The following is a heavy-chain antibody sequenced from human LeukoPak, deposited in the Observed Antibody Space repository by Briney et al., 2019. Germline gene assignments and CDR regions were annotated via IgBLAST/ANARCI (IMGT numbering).Heavy chain of an antibody. J-gene: IGHJ5*02. V-gene: IGHV3-23*01. D-gene: IGHD5-12*01. CDR2: IGTTAK. CDR1: GFTFSAYG. CDR3: TKAPAGPEYSDNWRFGYNWFDP. Sequence: PGGSLRLSCVASGFTFSAYGMSWVRQAPGKGLEWVSGIGTTAKYYADSVKSRFTISRDNSRNTLYLQMNSLRAEDTAIYYCTKAPAGPEYSDNWRFGYNWFDPWGQGTLVTVSS.